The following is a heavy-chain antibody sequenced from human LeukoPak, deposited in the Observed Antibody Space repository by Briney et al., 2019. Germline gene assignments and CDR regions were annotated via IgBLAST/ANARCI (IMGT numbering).Heavy chain of an antibody. CDR1: GFSLSTSGVA. V-gene: IGHV2-5*02. J-gene: IGHJ4*02. D-gene: IGHD3-10*01. Sequence: SSPTLVNPTPTLTLTCIFSGFSLSTSGVAVAWIRQPPGKALEWLALIYWDDDKRYSPSLKSRLTITKDTSKNHVVLTMTNMDPVDTATYYCARSNYYSSGTYYNDYWGQGAQVTVSS. CDR3: ARSNYYSSGTYYNDY. CDR2: IYWDDDK.